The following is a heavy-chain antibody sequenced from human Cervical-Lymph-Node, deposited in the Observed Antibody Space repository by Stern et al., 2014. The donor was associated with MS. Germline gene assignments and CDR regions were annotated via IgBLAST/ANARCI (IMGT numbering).Heavy chain of an antibody. J-gene: IGHJ4*02. V-gene: IGHV3-7*01. D-gene: IGHD1-7*01. CDR2: IMQDGSEK. Sequence: EVQLVESGGGLVQPGGSLRLSCAASGFTFSSYWMSWVRQAPGKGLEWVANIMQDGSEKYYVDSVKGRCTISRDNAKNSLYLQMNSLRAEDAAVYYCARPMAGTRGRFDCWGQGTLVTVSS. CDR1: GFTFSSYW. CDR3: ARPMAGTRGRFDC.